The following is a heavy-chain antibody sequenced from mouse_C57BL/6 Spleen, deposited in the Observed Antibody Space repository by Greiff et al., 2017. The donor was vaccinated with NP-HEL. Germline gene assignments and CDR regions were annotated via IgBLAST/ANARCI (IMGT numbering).Heavy chain of an antibody. CDR1: GYTFTDYE. Sequence: VQLQQSGAELVRPGASVTLSCKASGYTFTDYEMHWVKQTPVHGLEWIGAIDPETGGTAYNQKFKGKAILTADKSSSTAYMELRSLTSEDSAVYYCTREGVRYYYGSSYWFAYWGQGTLVTVSA. J-gene: IGHJ3*01. D-gene: IGHD1-1*01. V-gene: IGHV1-15*01. CDR2: IDPETGGT. CDR3: TREGVRYYYGSSYWFAY.